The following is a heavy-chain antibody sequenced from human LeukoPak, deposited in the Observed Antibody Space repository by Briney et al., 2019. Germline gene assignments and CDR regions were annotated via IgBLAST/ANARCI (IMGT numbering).Heavy chain of an antibody. CDR1: GGSISSYY. V-gene: IGHV4-4*09. CDR3: ARHVAGYSYGPDAFDI. D-gene: IGHD5-18*01. CDR2: IYTSGST. J-gene: IGHJ3*02. Sequence: SETLSLTCTVSGGSISSYYWSWIRQPPGKGLEWIGYIYTSGSTNYNPSLKSRVTISVDTSKNQFSLKLSSVIAADTAVYYCARHVAGYSYGPDAFDIWGQGTMVTVSS.